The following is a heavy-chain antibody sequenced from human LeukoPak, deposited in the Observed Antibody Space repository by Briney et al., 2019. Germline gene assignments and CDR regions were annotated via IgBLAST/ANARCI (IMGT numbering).Heavy chain of an antibody. CDR1: GASINSHDYY. J-gene: IGHJ3*02. CDR3: AKHRGSFFEAFDI. D-gene: IGHD1-26*01. Sequence: SETLSLTCTVSGASINSHDYYWGWIRQPPGQGLEWIGSIYSDGTTYYNPSLKSRVSISADTSKNHFSLWLSSVTAADMAVYYCAKHRGSFFEAFDIWGQGTAVSVSS. CDR2: IYSDGTT. V-gene: IGHV4-39*01.